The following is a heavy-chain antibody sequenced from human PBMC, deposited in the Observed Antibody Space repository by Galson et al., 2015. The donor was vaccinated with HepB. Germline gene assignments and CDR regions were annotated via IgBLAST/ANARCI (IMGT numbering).Heavy chain of an antibody. V-gene: IGHV3-7*01. CDR2: IRPDGSSQ. CDR1: AFSFDSAW. J-gene: IGHJ4*02. CDR3: ARDYNWGWDY. Sequence: SLRLSCAASAFSFDSAWMSWVRQAPGEGLVWLANIRPDGSSQYYVDSVRGRFTISRDNAKKSLYLHMTSLRVEDTATYYCARDYNWGWDYCGQGTLVTVSS. D-gene: IGHD7-27*01.